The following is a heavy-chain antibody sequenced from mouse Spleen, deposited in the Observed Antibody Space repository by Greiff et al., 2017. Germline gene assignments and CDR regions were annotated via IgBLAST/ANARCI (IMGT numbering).Heavy chain of an antibody. CDR2: IDPHSGGP. Sequence: QVQLQQPGAELVKPGASVKLSCKASGYTFTSYWMHWVKQRPGRGLAWIGRIDPHSGGPKYNEKFKSKATLTVDKPSSTAYMQLSSLTSEDSAVYYCARSSMITTEDYFDYWGQGTTLTVSS. D-gene: IGHD2-4*01. CDR1: GYTFTSYW. CDR3: ARSSMITTEDYFDY. V-gene: IGHV1-72*01. J-gene: IGHJ2*01.